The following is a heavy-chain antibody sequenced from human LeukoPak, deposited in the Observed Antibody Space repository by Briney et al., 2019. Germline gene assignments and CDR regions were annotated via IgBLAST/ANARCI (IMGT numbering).Heavy chain of an antibody. CDR2: IYSDGST. J-gene: IGHJ2*01. D-gene: IGHD3-3*01. Sequence: GSLRLSCAASEFTFTNYAMSWVRQAPGKKLEWVSDIYSDGSTFYADSVKGRFTISRDNSKNTLYLQMNSLRAEDTAVYHCARYDFILISYFDLWGRGTLVTVSS. CDR3: ARYDFILISYFDL. V-gene: IGHV3-53*01. CDR1: EFTFTNYA.